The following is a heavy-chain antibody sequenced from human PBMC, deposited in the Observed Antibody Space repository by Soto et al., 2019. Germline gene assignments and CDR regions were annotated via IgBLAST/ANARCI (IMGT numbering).Heavy chain of an antibody. CDR2: IYHTGSA. V-gene: IGHV4-31*02. J-gene: IGHJ3*01. Sequence: WTWIRQHPGKGLEWIGNIYHTGSAYYTPSLKSRVITSVDTSKNQFSLKLSSVTAADTAVYYCARLRVNGGAFDLWGQGTMVTFSS. D-gene: IGHD2-8*01. CDR3: ARLRVNGGAFDL.